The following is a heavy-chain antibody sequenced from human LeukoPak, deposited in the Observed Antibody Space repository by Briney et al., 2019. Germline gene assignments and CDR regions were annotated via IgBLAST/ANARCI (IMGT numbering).Heavy chain of an antibody. V-gene: IGHV3-21*01. D-gene: IGHD5-18*01. CDR2: ISSSSSYI. Sequence: GGSLRLSCAASGFTFSSYSMNWVRQAPGKGLEWVSSISSSSSYIYYADSVKGRFTISRDNAKNSLYLQMNSLRAEDTAVYYCARAGVDTAMVRPLDYWGQGTLVTVSS. CDR1: GFTFSSYS. J-gene: IGHJ4*02. CDR3: ARAGVDTAMVRPLDY.